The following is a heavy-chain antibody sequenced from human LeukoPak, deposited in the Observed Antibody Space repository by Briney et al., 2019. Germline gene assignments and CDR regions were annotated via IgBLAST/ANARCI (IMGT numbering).Heavy chain of an antibody. CDR3: AKTTAGNSSGRYPGWPVDY. Sequence: PGGSLRLSCAASGFTFNSYAMTWVRQAPGKGLEWVSHVSGSGGITYYADSVKGRFTISRDNSKNTLYLQMSSLRAEDTAVYYCAKTTAGNSSGRYPGWPVDYWGQGTLVTVSS. J-gene: IGHJ4*02. CDR2: VSGSGGIT. V-gene: IGHV3-23*01. CDR1: GFTFNSYA. D-gene: IGHD6-19*01.